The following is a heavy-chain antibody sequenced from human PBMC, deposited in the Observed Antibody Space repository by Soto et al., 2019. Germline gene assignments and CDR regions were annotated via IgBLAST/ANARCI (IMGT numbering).Heavy chain of an antibody. D-gene: IGHD3-3*01. Sequence: SETLSLTCAISGDSVSSNSAAWNWIRQSPSRGLEWLGRTYYRSKWYNDYAVSVKSRITTNPDTSKNQFSLQLDSVTPEDTAVYYCARAQLITIFVVVIEYYYGMDVWGQGTTGTVSS. CDR3: ARAQLITIFVVVIEYYYGMDV. V-gene: IGHV6-1*01. CDR2: TYYRSKWYN. CDR1: GDSVSSNSAA. J-gene: IGHJ6*02.